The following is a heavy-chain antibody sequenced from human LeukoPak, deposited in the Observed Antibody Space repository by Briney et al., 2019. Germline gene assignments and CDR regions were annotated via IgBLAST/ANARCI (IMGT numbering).Heavy chain of an antibody. Sequence: SETLSLTCTVSGDSISSCYWNWIRQPAGKGLEWIGRIYSRVTTYNPSLKSRVTMSADTSRNHVSLTLNSVTAADTAVYYCARDSGTTGEVKFDPWGQGTLVTVSS. D-gene: IGHD3-10*01. CDR3: ARDSGTTGEVKFDP. CDR2: IYSRVT. J-gene: IGHJ5*02. CDR1: GDSISSCY. V-gene: IGHV4-4*07.